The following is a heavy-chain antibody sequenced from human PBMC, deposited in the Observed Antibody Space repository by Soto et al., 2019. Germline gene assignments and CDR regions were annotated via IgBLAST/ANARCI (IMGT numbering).Heavy chain of an antibody. Sequence: EVQLVESGGGLVQPGESLRLSCEASGFTFSNHWMHWVRQAPGKGPVWVARIKTDGSTTNYADYVKGRFTVSRDNAKNTLFLQMNSLRVADTAVYYCARNWNGVDYWGQGTLVTVSS. D-gene: IGHD1-1*01. CDR1: GFTFSNHW. V-gene: IGHV3-74*01. CDR3: ARNWNGVDY. CDR2: IKTDGSTT. J-gene: IGHJ4*02.